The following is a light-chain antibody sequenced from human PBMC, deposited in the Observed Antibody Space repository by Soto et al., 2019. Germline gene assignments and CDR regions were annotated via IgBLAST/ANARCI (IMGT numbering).Light chain of an antibody. CDR2: GAS. V-gene: IGKV3-20*01. CDR3: QQYHISPRT. Sequence: DIVLTQSPGTLSLSPGERATLSCRASPSVTSNYLAWYQQKPGQAPRLLIYGASTRATGIPDRVSGSGSGTDFTLTIRRLEPEDFAVYFCQQYHISPRTFGQGTKLEIK. CDR1: PSVTSNY. J-gene: IGKJ2*01.